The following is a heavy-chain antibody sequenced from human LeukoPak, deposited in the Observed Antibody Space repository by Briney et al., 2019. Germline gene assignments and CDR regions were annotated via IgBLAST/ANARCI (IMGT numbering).Heavy chain of an antibody. CDR3: ARGFQYGYWYFDL. CDR1: GGSISSGGYS. J-gene: IGHJ2*01. D-gene: IGHD2-2*01. Sequence: SETLSLTCAVSGGSISSGGYSWSWIRQPPGKGLEWIGEINHSGSTNYNPSLKSRVTISVDTSKNQFSLKLSSVTAADTAVYYCARGFQYGYWYFDLWGRGTLVTVSS. V-gene: IGHV4-30-2*01. CDR2: INHSGST.